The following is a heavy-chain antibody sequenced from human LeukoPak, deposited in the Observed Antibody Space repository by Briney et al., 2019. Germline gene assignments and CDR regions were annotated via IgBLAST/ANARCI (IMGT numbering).Heavy chain of an antibody. CDR3: ASSAKALNYYYYMDV. CDR2: IYHSGST. CDR1: GGSFSGYY. J-gene: IGHJ6*03. V-gene: IGHV4-34*01. D-gene: IGHD3-10*01. Sequence: SETLSLTCAVYGGSFSGYYWSWIRQPPGKGLEWIGEIYHSGSTNYNPSLKSRVTISVDKSKNQFSLKLSSVTAADTAVYYCASSAKALNYYYYMDVWGKGTTVTVSS.